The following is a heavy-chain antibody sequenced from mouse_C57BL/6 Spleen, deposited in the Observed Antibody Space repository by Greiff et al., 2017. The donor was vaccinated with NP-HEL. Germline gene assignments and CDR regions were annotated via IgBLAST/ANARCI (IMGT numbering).Heavy chain of an antibody. D-gene: IGHD1-1*01. Sequence: VMLVESGPGLVQPSQSLSITCTVSGFSFTSYGVHWVRQSPGKGLEWLGVIWSGGSTDYNAAFISRLSISKDNSKSQVFFKMNSLQADDTAIYYCASKGDYGSTPFAYWGQGTLVTVSA. J-gene: IGHJ3*01. V-gene: IGHV2-2*01. CDR3: ASKGDYGSTPFAY. CDR1: GFSFTSYG. CDR2: IWSGGST.